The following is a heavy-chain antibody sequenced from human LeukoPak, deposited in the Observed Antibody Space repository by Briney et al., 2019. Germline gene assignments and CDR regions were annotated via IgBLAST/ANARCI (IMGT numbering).Heavy chain of an antibody. CDR3: ARGGSSWYSNYYYMDV. Sequence: GGSLRLSCAASGFTFSSYAMSWVRQAPGKGLEWVSTISGSGGSTYYADSVKGRFTTSRDNSKNTLYLQMNSLRAEDTAVYYCARGGSSWYSNYYYMDVWGKGTAVTVSS. CDR2: ISGSGGST. J-gene: IGHJ6*03. CDR1: GFTFSSYA. V-gene: IGHV3-23*01. D-gene: IGHD6-13*01.